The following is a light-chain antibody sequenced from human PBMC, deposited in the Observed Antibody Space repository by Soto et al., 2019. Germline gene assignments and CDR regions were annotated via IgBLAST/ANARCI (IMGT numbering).Light chain of an antibody. V-gene: IGLV2-14*01. CDR2: DVS. Sequence: QSALTQPASVSGSPGQSITISCTGTSSDVGGYNYVSWYQQHPGKAPKLMIYDVSNRPSGVSNRFSGSTSGNTSSLTFSGLKAEDEADYYCSSYTCGSTLVFGGGTKVTVL. J-gene: IGLJ2*01. CDR3: SSYTCGSTLV. CDR1: SSDVGGYNY.